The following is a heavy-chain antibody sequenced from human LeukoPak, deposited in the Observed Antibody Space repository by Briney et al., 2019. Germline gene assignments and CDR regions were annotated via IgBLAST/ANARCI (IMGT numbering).Heavy chain of an antibody. Sequence: SETLSLTCTVSGYSISSGFFWGWIRQPPGKGLEWIGYIYYSESTTYNPSLKSRVTISVDTSKTQFSLKLSSVTAADTAVYYCARVYCTNGVCFFDYWGQGTLVTVSS. CDR2: IYYSEST. CDR1: GYSISSGFF. J-gene: IGHJ4*02. D-gene: IGHD2-8*01. V-gene: IGHV4-38-2*02. CDR3: ARVYCTNGVCFFDY.